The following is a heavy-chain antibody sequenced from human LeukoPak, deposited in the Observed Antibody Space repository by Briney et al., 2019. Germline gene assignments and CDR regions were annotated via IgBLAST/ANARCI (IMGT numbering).Heavy chain of an antibody. Sequence: SETLSLTCTVSGGSISSSSYYWGWIRQPPGKGLEWIGNIYYSGSTYYNPSLKSRVTISVDTSKNQFSLKLSSVTAADTAVYYCARVMYYYYYYMDVWGKGTTVTVSS. V-gene: IGHV4-39*07. D-gene: IGHD3-16*01. CDR2: IYYSGST. CDR1: GGSISSSSYY. J-gene: IGHJ6*03. CDR3: ARVMYYYYYYMDV.